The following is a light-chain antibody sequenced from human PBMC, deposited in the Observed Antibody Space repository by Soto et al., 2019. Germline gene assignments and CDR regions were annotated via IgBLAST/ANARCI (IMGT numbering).Light chain of an antibody. Sequence: EVVVPRSAAHLPLSLGESATLSWWVSQIVSSSYLACYEQKPGQAPGLRIYEASNRATGIPARFSGSGSGTDFTLTISSLEPEDFAVYYFQQRSNWPLPVGGGTKVDIK. CDR2: EAS. CDR3: QQRSNWPLP. J-gene: IGKJ4*01. CDR1: QIVSSSY. V-gene: IGKV3-11*01.